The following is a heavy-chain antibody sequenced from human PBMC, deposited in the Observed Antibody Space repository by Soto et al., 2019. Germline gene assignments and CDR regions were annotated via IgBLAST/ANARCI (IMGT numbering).Heavy chain of an antibody. CDR2: LDYSGST. V-gene: IGHV4-31*03. J-gene: IGHJ6*02. CDR3: ARGGGPRWLQRMDYYYGMDV. CDR1: GGSISSGGYY. Sequence: QVQLQESGPGLVKPSQTLSLTCTVSGGSISSGGYYWSWIRQHPGKGLEWIGYLDYSGSTYYNPSLKSRVTISVDTSKNQFSLKLSSVTAADTAVYYCARGGGPRWLQRMDYYYGMDVWGQGTTVTVSS. D-gene: IGHD5-12*01.